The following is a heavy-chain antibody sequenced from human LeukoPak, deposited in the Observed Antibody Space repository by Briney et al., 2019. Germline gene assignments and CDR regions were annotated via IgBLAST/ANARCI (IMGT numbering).Heavy chain of an antibody. CDR2: IYHSGST. V-gene: IGHV4-4*02. CDR1: GGSISSSNW. Sequence: PSETLSLTCAVSGGSISSSNWWSWVRQPPGKGLEWIGEIYHSGSTNYNPSLKSRVTISVDKSKNQFSLKLSSVTAADTAVYYCASGIAVAGAYWYFDLWGRGTLVTVSS. J-gene: IGHJ2*01. CDR3: ASGIAVAGAYWYFDL. D-gene: IGHD6-19*01.